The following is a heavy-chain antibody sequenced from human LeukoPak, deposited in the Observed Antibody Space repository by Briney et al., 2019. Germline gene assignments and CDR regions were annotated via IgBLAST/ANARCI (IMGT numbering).Heavy chain of an antibody. CDR1: GASISGGYW. Sequence: SGTLSLTCAVSGASISGGYWWSWVRQPPGKGLEWIGEVYHSGTTTYNPSLKSRVTVSADKSENQFSLKLTSVTAADTAVYYCARLYLPATRFDYWGQGTLVTVSS. V-gene: IGHV4-4*02. J-gene: IGHJ4*02. CDR3: ARLYLPATRFDY. CDR2: VYHSGTT. D-gene: IGHD5-24*01.